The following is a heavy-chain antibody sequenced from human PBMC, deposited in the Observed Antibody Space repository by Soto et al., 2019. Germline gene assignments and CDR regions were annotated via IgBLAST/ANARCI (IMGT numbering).Heavy chain of an antibody. CDR2: TNNDGSVT. CDR1: GFTFSGFW. Sequence: EVQLVESGGGLVQPGGSLRLSCAASGFTFSGFWMHWVRQAPGKGLVWVSRTNNDGSVTDYADSVKGRFTISRDNAENTLYLQMNSLRAEDAAVDYCTRDIGGASSTWGQGTLVTVSS. D-gene: IGHD1-26*01. CDR3: TRDIGGASST. V-gene: IGHV3-74*01. J-gene: IGHJ5*02.